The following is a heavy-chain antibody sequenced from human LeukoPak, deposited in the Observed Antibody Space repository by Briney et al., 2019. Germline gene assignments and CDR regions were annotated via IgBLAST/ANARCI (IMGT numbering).Heavy chain of an antibody. V-gene: IGHV1-2*02. CDR1: GYTFIDYY. CDR3: ARGRAVGDGLSRLFDF. J-gene: IGHJ4*02. CDR2: INPNSGDA. Sequence: ASVKVSCKASGYTFIDYYMHWVRQAPGQGLEWMGWINPNSGDASYTQKFQGRVTMTRDKSISTAYMDLSRLTSDDTAVYYCARGRAVGDGLSRLFDFWGQGALVTVSS. D-gene: IGHD2-21*02.